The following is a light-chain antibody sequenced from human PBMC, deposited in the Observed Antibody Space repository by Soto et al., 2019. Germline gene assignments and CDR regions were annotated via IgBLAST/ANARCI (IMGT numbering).Light chain of an antibody. J-gene: IGLJ1*01. Sequence: QSALTQPPSASGSLGQSVTISCTGTSSDIGTYDYVSWYQQHPGRAPKLIIFEVSKRPLGVPDRFSGSKSGNKPSLIVSVLELDDEAESHCSSYTCDDVTVVFGTGTKLTVL. CDR1: SSDIGTYDY. CDR3: SSYTCDDVTVV. V-gene: IGLV2-8*01. CDR2: EVS.